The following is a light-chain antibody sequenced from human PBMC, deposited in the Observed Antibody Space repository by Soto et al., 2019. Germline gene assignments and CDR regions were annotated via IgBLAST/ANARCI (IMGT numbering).Light chain of an antibody. CDR2: EVS. CDR1: SSDIGDYNY. CDR3: SSYTSSSTLWV. V-gene: IGLV2-14*01. Sequence: QAVVTQPASVSGSPGQSITISCTGTSSDIGDYNYVSWYQQHPGKAPKLMIYEVSNRPSGVSNRFSGSKSGNTASLTISGLQAQDEADYYCSSYTSSSTLWVFGGGTKLTVL. J-gene: IGLJ3*02.